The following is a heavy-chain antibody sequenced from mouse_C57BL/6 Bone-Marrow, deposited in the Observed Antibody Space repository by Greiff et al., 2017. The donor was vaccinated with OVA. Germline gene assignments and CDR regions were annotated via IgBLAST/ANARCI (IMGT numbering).Heavy chain of an antibody. J-gene: IGHJ4*01. CDR3: ARSRRYDGYAMDY. CDR1: GYTFSSYW. Sequence: QVQLQQSGAELMKPGASVKISCKATGYTFSSYWIEWVKQRPGHGLEWIGEILPGSGSTNYNEKFKGKATFTADTSSNTDYMQLSSLTSEDTAVHYCARSRRYDGYAMDYWGQGTSVTVSS. V-gene: IGHV1-9*01. CDR2: ILPGSGST. D-gene: IGHD2-14*01.